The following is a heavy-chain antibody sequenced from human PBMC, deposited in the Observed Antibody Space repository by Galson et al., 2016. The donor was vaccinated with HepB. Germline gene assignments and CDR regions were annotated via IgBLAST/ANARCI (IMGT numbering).Heavy chain of an antibody. V-gene: IGHV1-69*13. D-gene: IGHD1-1*01. Sequence: SVKVSCKASGGTFSSYTISWVRQAPGQGLEWMGGIIPIFGTANYAQKFQGRVTITADESTNTAYMELSSLRSNDTAVYYCARDESGTTWTGVDDAFDIWGQGTVVTVSS. CDR1: GGTFSSYT. CDR3: ARDESGTTWTGVDDAFDI. J-gene: IGHJ3*02. CDR2: IIPIFGTA.